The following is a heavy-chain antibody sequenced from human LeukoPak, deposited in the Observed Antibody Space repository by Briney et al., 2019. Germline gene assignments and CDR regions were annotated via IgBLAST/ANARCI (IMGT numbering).Heavy chain of an antibody. CDR2: ISYDGDNK. CDR1: GFTFSSYG. D-gene: IGHD3-22*01. J-gene: IGHJ4*02. CDR3: AKGSTVGLFADY. Sequence: PGGSLRLSCAASGFTFSSYGMHWVRQAPGKGLEWVAVISYDGDNKYFADSVKGRFAISRDNSKNTLYLQMNSLRGEDTAVYYCAKGSTVGLFADYWGQGTLVTVSS. V-gene: IGHV3-30*18.